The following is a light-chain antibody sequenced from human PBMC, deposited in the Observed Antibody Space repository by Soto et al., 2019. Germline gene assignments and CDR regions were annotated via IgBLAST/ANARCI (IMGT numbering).Light chain of an antibody. CDR1: QSVSRN. Sequence: EIVMTQSPATLSVSAGERVTISCRASQSVSRNLAWYQQKPGQAPRLLIYGASTRATGIPARFTGSRSGTDLTLTISSLQSADFAVDYCQQYNNCPPFTFGGGTKVEIK. CDR2: GAS. V-gene: IGKV3D-15*01. J-gene: IGKJ4*02. CDR3: QQYNNCPPFT.